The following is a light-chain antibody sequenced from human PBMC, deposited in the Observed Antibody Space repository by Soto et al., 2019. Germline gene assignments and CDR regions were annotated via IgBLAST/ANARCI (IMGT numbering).Light chain of an antibody. J-gene: IGLJ1*01. Sequence: ALTQPASVSGSPGQSIAITCTGTNSDVGAFNYVSWYQQHPDKAPKLMIYEVSNRPSGVSNRFSGSKSVNTATLTISGLQTEDEADYYCSSYTTSSTRVFGTGTKVTVL. CDR2: EVS. CDR1: NSDVGAFNY. V-gene: IGLV2-14*03. CDR3: SSYTTSSTRV.